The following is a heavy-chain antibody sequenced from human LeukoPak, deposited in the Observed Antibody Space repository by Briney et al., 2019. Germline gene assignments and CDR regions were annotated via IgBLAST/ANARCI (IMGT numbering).Heavy chain of an antibody. J-gene: IGHJ4*02. D-gene: IGHD4-17*01. Sequence: ASVKVSCKASVYTFTRYYMYWVRQAPGQGLEWMGIINPSGGSTTHAQKFQGRVIMTGDTSTSTFYMELVSLRSEDTAVYYCARVHDYGDLRYLDYWGQGTLVTVSS. CDR3: ARVHDYGDLRYLDY. CDR1: VYTFTRYY. V-gene: IGHV1-46*01. CDR2: INPSGGST.